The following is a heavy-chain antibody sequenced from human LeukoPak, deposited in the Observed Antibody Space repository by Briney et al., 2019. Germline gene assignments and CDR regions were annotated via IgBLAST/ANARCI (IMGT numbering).Heavy chain of an antibody. D-gene: IGHD2-2*02. CDR2: INPNSGGT. CDR3: ARDWVPAAISEDDAFDI. Sequence: ASVKVSCKASGYTFTGYYMHWVRQAPGQGLEWMGWINPNSGGTNYAQKFQGRVTMTRDTSISTAYMELSRLRSDDTAVYYCARDWVPAAISEDDAFDIWGQGTMVTVSS. CDR1: GYTFTGYY. J-gene: IGHJ3*02. V-gene: IGHV1-2*02.